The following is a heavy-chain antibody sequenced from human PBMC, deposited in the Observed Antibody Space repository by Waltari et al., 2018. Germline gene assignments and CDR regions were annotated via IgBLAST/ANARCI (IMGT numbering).Heavy chain of an antibody. D-gene: IGHD3-10*01. CDR1: EFTFSTYG. CDR2: VNHDGREK. Sequence: EAQLAASGGGLVQPGGSLRLSCAVSEFTFSTYGMTWVRQAPGRGVEVVADVNHDGREKDCVDSLKGRFTISRDNARNSIYLHIKSRRAEYTAWYYCATYRWLGYWGQGPLVTFSS. J-gene: IGHJ4*02. CDR3: ATYRWLGY. V-gene: IGHV3-7*03.